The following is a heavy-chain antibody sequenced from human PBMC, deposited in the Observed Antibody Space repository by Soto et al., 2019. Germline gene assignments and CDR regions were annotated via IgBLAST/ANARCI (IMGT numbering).Heavy chain of an antibody. CDR3: AKDRVVAATYFGY. J-gene: IGHJ4*02. CDR2: ISYDGSNK. V-gene: IGHV3-30*18. CDR1: GFTFSNYD. Sequence: QVQVVESGGGVVQPGRSLRLSCAASGFTFSNYDMHWVRQAPGKGLEWVAVISYDGSNKYYADFVKGRFTISRDNSKNTLDMQMNSLRAEDTAVYYCAKDRVVAATYFGYWGQGTLVTVSS. D-gene: IGHD2-15*01.